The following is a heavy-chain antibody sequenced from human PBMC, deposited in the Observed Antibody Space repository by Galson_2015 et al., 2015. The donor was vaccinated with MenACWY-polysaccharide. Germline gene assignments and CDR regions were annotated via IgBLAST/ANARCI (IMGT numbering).Heavy chain of an antibody. CDR3: ARGSNIWKYLDY. Sequence: VMTWVRQAPGKGLEWVSVISDRVDSTHYADSAKGRFTVSRDNSRNTLYLQMNSLRGDDTAVYFCARGSNIWKYLDYWGQGALVTVSS. D-gene: IGHD2/OR15-2a*01. CDR2: ISDRVDST. J-gene: IGHJ4*02. V-gene: IGHV3-23*01. CDR1: V.